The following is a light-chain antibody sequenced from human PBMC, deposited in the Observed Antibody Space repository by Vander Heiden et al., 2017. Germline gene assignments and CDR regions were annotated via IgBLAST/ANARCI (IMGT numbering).Light chain of an antibody. V-gene: IGKV3-20*01. Sequence: IVLTQSPGTLSLCPAERATLACSASQSVSSSYLAWYQQKPGQAPRLLIYGASSRATGIPDRFSGSGCGTDFTLTISRLEPEDFAVYYCQQYGSSPPLTFGGGTKVEIK. CDR2: GAS. J-gene: IGKJ4*01. CDR1: QSVSSSY. CDR3: QQYGSSPPLT.